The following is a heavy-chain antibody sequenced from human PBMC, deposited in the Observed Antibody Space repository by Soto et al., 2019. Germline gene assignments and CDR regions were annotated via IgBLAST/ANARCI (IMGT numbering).Heavy chain of an antibody. J-gene: IGHJ4*02. V-gene: IGHV3-23*01. CDR3: ARDYYDSSGYPEYYFDY. CDR1: GFTFTYSG. D-gene: IGHD3-22*01. Sequence: GGSLRLSCTAFGFTFTYSGMTWVRQTPGKGLEWVSSIGRTGDATFYADSVRGRFRISRDNSKNTVSLQMDSLRAEDTAVYYCARDYYDSSGYPEYYFDYWGQGTLVTVSS. CDR2: IGRTGDAT.